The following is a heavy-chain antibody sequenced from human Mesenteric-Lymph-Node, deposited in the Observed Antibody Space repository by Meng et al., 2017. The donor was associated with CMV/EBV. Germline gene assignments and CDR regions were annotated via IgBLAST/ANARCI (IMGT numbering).Heavy chain of an antibody. CDR1: GYRFAGHY. J-gene: IGHJ6*02. CDR3: ARDPRPYCSSTSCYPSYGMDV. CDR2: INPNSGGT. D-gene: IGHD2-2*01. V-gene: IGHV1-2*02. Sequence: ASVKVSCKASGYRFAGHYMHWVRQAPGQGLEWMGWINPNSGGTNYAQKFQGRVTMTRDTSISTAYMELSRLRSDDTAVYYCARDPRPYCSSTSCYPSYGMDVWGQGTTVTVSS.